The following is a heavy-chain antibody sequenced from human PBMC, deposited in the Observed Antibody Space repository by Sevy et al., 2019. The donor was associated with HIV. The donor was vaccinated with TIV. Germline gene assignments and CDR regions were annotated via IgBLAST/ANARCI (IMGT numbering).Heavy chain of an antibody. Sequence: GGSLRLSCAASGFTFSVYMMNWVRQAPGKGLEWVASISYSRNYIYYADSLKGRFTISRDNAKNSLFLQMNSLRAEDTAVYYCARPYGSGSWEAFDVWGQGTMVTVSS. D-gene: IGHD3-10*01. V-gene: IGHV3-21*01. CDR1: GFTFSVYM. J-gene: IGHJ3*01. CDR3: ARPYGSGSWEAFDV. CDR2: ISYSRNYI.